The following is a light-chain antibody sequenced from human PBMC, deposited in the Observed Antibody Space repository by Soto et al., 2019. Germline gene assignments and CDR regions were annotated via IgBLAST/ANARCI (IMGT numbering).Light chain of an antibody. Sequence: SSELTQPPSVSVAPGQTARITCGGDNIGTKTVHWYQHKPGQAPVLVVHDDSDRPSGIPERFSGSNSGNTATLTISRVEAGDEADYHCQVWHSSSDPVVFGGGTKVTVL. CDR3: QVWHSSSDPVV. CDR2: DDS. V-gene: IGLV3-21*02. CDR1: NIGTKT. J-gene: IGLJ3*02.